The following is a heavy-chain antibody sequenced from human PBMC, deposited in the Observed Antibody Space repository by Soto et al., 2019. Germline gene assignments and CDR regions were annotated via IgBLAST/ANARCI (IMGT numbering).Heavy chain of an antibody. V-gene: IGHV3-30*03. Sequence: QVQLVESGGGVVQPGRSLRLTCAASGFTFSGSGMHWVRQDPGKGLEWVALVSDDGTRKYYADSVKGRFTISRDKSENTLYLQMNSLRAEDTAVYYCARWVGGSRYVNSGKYGSRGQGTLVTVSS. D-gene: IGHD1-26*01. CDR2: VSDDGTRK. CDR3: ARWVGGSRYVNSGKYGS. CDR1: GFTFSGSG. J-gene: IGHJ4*02.